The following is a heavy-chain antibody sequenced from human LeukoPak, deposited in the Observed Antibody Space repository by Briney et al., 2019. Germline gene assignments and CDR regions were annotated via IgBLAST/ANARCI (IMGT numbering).Heavy chain of an antibody. CDR1: GFTFSSYW. CDR3: ARDHDDSRQYYYYYMDV. CDR2: INSDGSST. Sequence: GGSLRLSCAASGFTFSSYWMHWVRQAPGKGLVWVSRINSDGSSTSYADSVKGRFTISRDNSKNTLYLQMNSLRAEDTAVYYCARDHDDSRQYYYYYMDVWGKGTTVTVSS. V-gene: IGHV3-74*01. D-gene: IGHD3-22*01. J-gene: IGHJ6*03.